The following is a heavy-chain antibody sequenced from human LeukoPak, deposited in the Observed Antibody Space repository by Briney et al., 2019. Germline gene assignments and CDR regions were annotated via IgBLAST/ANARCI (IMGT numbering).Heavy chain of an antibody. D-gene: IGHD6-19*01. V-gene: IGHV1-2*02. J-gene: IGHJ4*02. CDR2: INPNSGDT. CDR1: GYTFTGYY. Sequence: GASVKVSCKASGYTFTGYYMHWARQAPGQGLEWMGWINPNSGDTNYAQKFQGRVTVTRDTSISTAYMELSRLRSDDTAVYYCARVGSSGWYVHPTLDYWGQGTLLTVSS. CDR3: ARVGSSGWYVHPTLDY.